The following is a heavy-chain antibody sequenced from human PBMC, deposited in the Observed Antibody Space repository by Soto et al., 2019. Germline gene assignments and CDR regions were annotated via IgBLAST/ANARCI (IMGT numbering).Heavy chain of an antibody. J-gene: IGHJ5*02. D-gene: IGHD1-1*01. V-gene: IGHV3-48*01. CDR1: GFTFSSYS. Sequence: PGGSLRLSCAASGFTFSSYSMNWVRQAPGKGLEWVSYISSSSSTIYYADSVKGRFTISRDNAKNSLYLQMNSLRAEDTAVYYCARGSLQLERPSGIHENWFDPWGQGTLVTVSS. CDR3: ARGSLQLERPSGIHENWFDP. CDR2: ISSSSSTI.